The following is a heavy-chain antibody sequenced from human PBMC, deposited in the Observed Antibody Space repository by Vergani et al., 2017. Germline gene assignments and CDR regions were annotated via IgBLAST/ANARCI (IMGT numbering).Heavy chain of an antibody. CDR1: GFTFSNYG. V-gene: IGHV3-33*06. D-gene: IGHD3-10*01. CDR3: AKDPGANYFDY. Sequence: QVQLVESGGGVVQPGRSLRLSCAASGFTFSNYGMHWVRQAPGKGLEWVAVIWYDGSNKYYADSVKGRFTISRDNSKNTLYLQMNSLRAEDTAVYYCAKDPGANYFDYWGQGTLVTVSS. CDR2: IWYDGSNK. J-gene: IGHJ4*02.